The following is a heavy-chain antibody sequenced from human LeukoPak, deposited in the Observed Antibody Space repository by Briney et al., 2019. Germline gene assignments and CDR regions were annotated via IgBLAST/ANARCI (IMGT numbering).Heavy chain of an antibody. CDR1: GGTFSNYA. V-gene: IGHV1-69*04. J-gene: IGHJ5*02. CDR2: IIPILGIT. Sequence: PVKVSCKASGGTFSNYAISWVRQAPGQGLEWMGRIIPILGITNYAQKFQGGVTITADKSTSTAHTECNSLTSEDTAGSYCAGGGGLIEYCSGGRCHSRAFDPWGQGTLVTVSS. CDR3: AGGGGLIEYCSGGRCHSRAFDP. D-gene: IGHD2-15*01.